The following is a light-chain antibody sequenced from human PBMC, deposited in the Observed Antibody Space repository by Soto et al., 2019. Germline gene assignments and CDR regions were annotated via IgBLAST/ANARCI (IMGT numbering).Light chain of an antibody. J-gene: IGKJ1*01. CDR2: AAS. Sequence: DIQLTQSPSFLSASVGDRVTITCRASQGISSYLAWYQQKPGKAPNLLIYAASTLQSGVPPRFSGSGTWTEFTLTISSPQPEDFTSYYCQQLNNYPRTFGQGTKVEIK. V-gene: IGKV1-9*01. CDR1: QGISSY. CDR3: QQLNNYPRT.